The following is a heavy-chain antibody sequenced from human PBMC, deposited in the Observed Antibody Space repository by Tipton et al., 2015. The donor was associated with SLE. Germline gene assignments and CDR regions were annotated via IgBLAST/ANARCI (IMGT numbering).Heavy chain of an antibody. CDR1: GASIASSSW. CDR2: IYHSGGS. V-gene: IGHV4-4*02. J-gene: IGHJ6*02. Sequence: TLSLTCAVSGASIASSSWWNWVRQSPGKGLEWIGDIYHSGGSNYNPSLKSRVAVSVDTSTNHFFLKLTSVTAADTAVYYCARAMSPSNYYGMHVWGPVTTVTVSS. CDR3: ARAMSPSNYYGMHV.